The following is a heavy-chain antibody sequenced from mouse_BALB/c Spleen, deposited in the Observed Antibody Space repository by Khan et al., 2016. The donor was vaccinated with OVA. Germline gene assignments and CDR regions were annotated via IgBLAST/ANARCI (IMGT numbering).Heavy chain of an antibody. CDR2: ISSGGDYT. Sequence: EVQLVESGGDLVKPGGSLKLSCAASGFSFSSYSMSWVRQTPDKRLEWVATISSGGDYTYYPDIVKGRFTISRDHAKNTLYLQMSRLKSEDTAMYYCASHLTGSFAYWGQGTLVTVSA. CDR1: GFSFSSYS. V-gene: IGHV5-6*01. J-gene: IGHJ3*01. D-gene: IGHD4-1*01. CDR3: ASHLTGSFAY.